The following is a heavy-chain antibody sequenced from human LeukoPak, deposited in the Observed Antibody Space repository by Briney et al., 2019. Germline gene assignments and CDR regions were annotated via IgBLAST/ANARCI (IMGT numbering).Heavy chain of an antibody. Sequence: GGSLRLSCAASGFIFSSYGMHWVRQAPGKGLEWVAVISYDGSNKYYADSVKGRFTISRDNSKNTLYLQMNSLRAEDTAVYYCAKDILRFDGMDVWGQGTTVTVSS. V-gene: IGHV3-30*18. CDR1: GFIFSSYG. D-gene: IGHD3-3*01. CDR2: ISYDGSNK. J-gene: IGHJ6*02. CDR3: AKDILRFDGMDV.